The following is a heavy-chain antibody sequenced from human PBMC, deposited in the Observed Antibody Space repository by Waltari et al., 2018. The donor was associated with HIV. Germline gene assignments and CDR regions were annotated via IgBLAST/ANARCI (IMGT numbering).Heavy chain of an antibody. Sequence: QVHLQQSGPGLVEASHSIFLSCVISGHSVSSDTASWNWVRQFPAGGLEWLGKAYYRSEWRHDYSISRKGRMVINTDTYKNQFSLHLSSVTPRDTATYYCVRDSYGFDIWGVGTLVTVPP. D-gene: IGHD3-16*01. V-gene: IGHV6-1*01. CDR3: VRDSYGFDI. J-gene: IGHJ1*01. CDR1: GHSVSSDTAS. CDR2: AYYRSEWRH.